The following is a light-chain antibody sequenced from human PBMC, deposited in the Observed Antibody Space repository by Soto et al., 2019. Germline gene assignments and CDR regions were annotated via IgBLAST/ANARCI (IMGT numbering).Light chain of an antibody. CDR2: KAS. CDR1: QSINRW. Sequence: DIQLTQSPSTLSASVGDRVTITCRASQSINRWLAWYQQKPGKAPKLLMYKASSLESGLPSRFSGSGSGTEFTPTTSSLQPDDFATYDCHQYDPYWTFGQGTKVEIK. V-gene: IGKV1-5*03. J-gene: IGKJ1*01. CDR3: HQYDPYWT.